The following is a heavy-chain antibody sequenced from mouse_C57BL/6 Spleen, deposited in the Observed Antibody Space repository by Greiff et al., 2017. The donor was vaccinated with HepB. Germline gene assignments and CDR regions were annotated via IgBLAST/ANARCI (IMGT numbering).Heavy chain of an antibody. Sequence: EVKLMESGGGLVKPGGSLKLSCAASGFTFSSYAMSWVRQTPEKRLEWVATISDGGSYTYYPDNVKGRFTISRDNAKNNLYLQMSHLKSEDTAMYYCARETYGSSYGWYFDVWGTGTTVTVSS. V-gene: IGHV5-4*01. CDR3: ARETYGSSYGWYFDV. J-gene: IGHJ1*03. D-gene: IGHD1-1*01. CDR1: GFTFSSYA. CDR2: ISDGGSYT.